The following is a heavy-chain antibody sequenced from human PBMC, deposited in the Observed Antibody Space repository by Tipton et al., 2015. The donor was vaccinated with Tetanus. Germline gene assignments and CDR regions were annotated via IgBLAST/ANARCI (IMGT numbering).Heavy chain of an antibody. V-gene: IGHV3-30*03. J-gene: IGHJ4*02. CDR3: VRDGGSSGWLAY. Sequence: RSLRLSCAASGFTFSNYGMHWVRQAPGKGLEWVALISYDGRKQHYAESVRGRFTISRDNSKNTLYLQMNSLRVEDTAVYYCVRDGGSSGWLAYWGQGTLVTVSS. D-gene: IGHD6-19*01. CDR1: GFTFSNYG. CDR2: ISYDGRKQ.